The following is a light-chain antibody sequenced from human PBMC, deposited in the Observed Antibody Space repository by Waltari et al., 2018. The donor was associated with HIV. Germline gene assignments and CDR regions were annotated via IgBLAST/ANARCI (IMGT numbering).Light chain of an antibody. CDR1: QSIDNN. CDR3: QQYDNWPWT. CDR2: GAS. J-gene: IGKJ1*01. Sequence: EIVMTQSPATMSVSPGERATIACRASQSIDNNLAWYQQKPGQAPRLLIYGASTRATGIPARFSGSGSGTDLTLSISCLQSEDFAVYYCQQYDNWPWTFGQGTRVDLK. V-gene: IGKV3-15*01.